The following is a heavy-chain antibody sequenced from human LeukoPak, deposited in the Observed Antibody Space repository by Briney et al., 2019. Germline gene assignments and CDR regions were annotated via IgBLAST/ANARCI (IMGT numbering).Heavy chain of an antibody. CDR2: ISYDGSNK. J-gene: IGHJ4*02. D-gene: IGHD3-3*01. V-gene: IGHV3-30-3*01. CDR1: GFTFSSYA. CDR3: ATPRYKDFWSGYDLGYFDY. Sequence: PGGSLRLSCAASGFTFSSYAMHWVRQAPGKGLEWVAVISYDGSNKYYADSVKGRFTICRDNSKNTLYLQMNSLRAEDTAVYYCATPRYKDFWSGYDLGYFDYWGQGTLVTVSS.